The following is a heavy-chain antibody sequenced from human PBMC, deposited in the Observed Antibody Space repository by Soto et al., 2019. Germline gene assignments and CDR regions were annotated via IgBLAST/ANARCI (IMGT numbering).Heavy chain of an antibody. Sequence: XETLSITCAVSGGSISSSNYYWAWIRQPPGKGLEWIGNIYYTEGTYYNPSLKSRVTISVDTSKNQVSLKLFSVTAADTAAYYCVSAAKWELLFDYWGQGTLVTVYS. D-gene: IGHD1-26*01. J-gene: IGHJ4*02. V-gene: IGHV4-39*01. CDR1: GGSISSSNYY. CDR2: IYYTEGT. CDR3: VSAAKWELLFDY.